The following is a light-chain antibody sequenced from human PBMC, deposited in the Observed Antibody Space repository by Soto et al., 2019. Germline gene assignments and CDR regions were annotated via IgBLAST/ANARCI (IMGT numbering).Light chain of an antibody. CDR2: EVS. CDR3: SSYTTSSTWV. Sequence: QSALTQPASVSGSPGQSITISCNGTSSDVGDYNFVSWYQQHPGKAPKLMIYEVSNRPSGVSNRFSGSKSANTASLTISGLQAEDEADYYCSSYTTSSTWVFGGGTKLTVL. V-gene: IGLV2-14*01. J-gene: IGLJ3*02. CDR1: SSDVGDYNF.